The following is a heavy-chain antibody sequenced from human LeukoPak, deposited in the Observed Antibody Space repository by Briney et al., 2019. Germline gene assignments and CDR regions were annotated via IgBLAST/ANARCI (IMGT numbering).Heavy chain of an antibody. CDR3: ARELRLLWFGEPGPFDY. CDR1: GFTFSSYS. Sequence: PGGSLRLSCAASGFTFSSYSMNWVRQAPGKGLEWVSYISSSSSTIYYADSVKGRFTISRDNAKNSLYLQMNSLRAEDTAVYYCARELRLLWFGEPGPFDYWGQGTLVTVSS. J-gene: IGHJ4*02. CDR2: ISSSSSTI. D-gene: IGHD3-10*01. V-gene: IGHV3-48*04.